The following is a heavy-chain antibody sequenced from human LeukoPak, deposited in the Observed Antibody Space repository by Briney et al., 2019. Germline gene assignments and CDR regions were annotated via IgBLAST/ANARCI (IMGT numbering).Heavy chain of an antibody. V-gene: IGHV3-23*01. J-gene: IGHJ4*02. D-gene: IGHD2-15*01. CDR2: IFSSSTYI. Sequence: GGSLRLSCAASGFTFSSYAMSWVRQAPGKGLEWVSFIFSSSTYIYYTDSVKGRFTISRDNSRNTLYLQMNTLRAEDTAVYFCAKSPVSSCRGSFCYPFDYWGQGNLVTVSS. CDR1: GFTFSSYA. CDR3: AKSPVSSCRGSFCYPFDY.